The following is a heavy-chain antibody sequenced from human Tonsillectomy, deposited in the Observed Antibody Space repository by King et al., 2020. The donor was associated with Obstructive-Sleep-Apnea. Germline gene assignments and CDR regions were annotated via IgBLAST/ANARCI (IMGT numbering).Heavy chain of an antibody. CDR1: GGSISSGGYY. CDR3: ARGRSIVVGTYNLFDP. D-gene: IGHD2-21*02. J-gene: IGHJ5*02. CDR2: IYYSGST. Sequence: VQLQESGPGLVKPSQTLSLTCTVSGGSISSGGYYWSWIRQHTGKGLEWIGYIYYSGSTYYNPSLKSRVTISADTSKNQISLKLSSETAADTAVYYCARGRSIVVGTYNLFDPWGQGTLVTVSS. V-gene: IGHV4-31*03.